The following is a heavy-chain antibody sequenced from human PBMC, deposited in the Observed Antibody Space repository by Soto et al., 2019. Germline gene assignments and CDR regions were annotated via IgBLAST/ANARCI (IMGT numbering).Heavy chain of an antibody. CDR2: IYYSGST. CDR1: GGSISSSSYY. CDR3: ARGGMAAPLDY. V-gene: IGHV4-39*01. J-gene: IGHJ4*02. Sequence: SETLSLTCTVSGGSISSSSYYWGWIRQPPGKGLEWIGSIYYSGSTYYNPSLKSRVTISVDTSKNQFSLKLSSVTAADTAVYYWARGGMAAPLDYWGQGTLVIFSS. D-gene: IGHD1-20*01.